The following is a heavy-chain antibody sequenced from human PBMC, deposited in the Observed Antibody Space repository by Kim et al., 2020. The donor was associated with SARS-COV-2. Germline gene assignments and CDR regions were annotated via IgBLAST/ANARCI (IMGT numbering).Heavy chain of an antibody. J-gene: IGHJ4*02. Sequence: YAHPVQGRFTISVDKSTNTMYLQMNSLRAEDTAVYYCGAITTYARGYFDYWGQGTLVTVSS. D-gene: IGHD3-22*01. CDR3: GAITTYARGYFDY. V-gene: IGHV3-30*02.